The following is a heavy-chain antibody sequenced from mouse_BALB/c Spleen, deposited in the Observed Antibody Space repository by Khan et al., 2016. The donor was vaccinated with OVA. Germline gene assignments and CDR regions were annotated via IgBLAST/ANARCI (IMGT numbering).Heavy chain of an antibody. D-gene: IGHD6-1*01. V-gene: IGHV14-3*02. CDR2: FANPNAHN. J-gene: IGHJ2*03. Sequence: VQLQQSGAELVKSAHTVNLSCTASGHYINGAYKQWLKQWPEQDQELIGSFANPNAHNNNDPKFLHSDAQTAATSSNTADVRHSNMTSDDTAADYCAGVAGKWGQGTGLRVSS. CDR1: GHYINGAY. CDR3: AGVAGK.